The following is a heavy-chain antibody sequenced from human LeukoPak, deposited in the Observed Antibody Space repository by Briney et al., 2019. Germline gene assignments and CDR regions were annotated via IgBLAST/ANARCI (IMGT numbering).Heavy chain of an antibody. CDR3: ARDIRTAMAPAHYYYGMDV. J-gene: IGHJ6*02. D-gene: IGHD5-18*01. Sequence: SETLSLTCAVSGGSISSNNWWIWVRQSPEKGLEWIGSIYYSGSTYYNPSLKSRVTISVDTSKNQFSLKLSSVTAADTAVYYCARDIRTAMAPAHYYYGMDVWGQGTTVTVSS. V-gene: IGHV4-4*02. CDR1: GGSISSNNW. CDR2: IYYSGST.